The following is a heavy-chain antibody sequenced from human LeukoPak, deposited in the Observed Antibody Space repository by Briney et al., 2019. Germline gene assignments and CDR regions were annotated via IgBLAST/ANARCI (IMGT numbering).Heavy chain of an antibody. Sequence: SETLSLTCTVSGGSISSSSYYWGWIRQPPGKGLGWIGSIYYSGSTYYNPSLKSRVTISVDTSKNQFSLKLSSVTAADTAVYYWARPTYSGSYGLTFAFDIWGQGTMVTVSS. CDR2: IYYSGST. V-gene: IGHV4-39*01. J-gene: IGHJ3*02. CDR1: GGSISSSSYY. D-gene: IGHD1-26*01. CDR3: ARPTYSGSYGLTFAFDI.